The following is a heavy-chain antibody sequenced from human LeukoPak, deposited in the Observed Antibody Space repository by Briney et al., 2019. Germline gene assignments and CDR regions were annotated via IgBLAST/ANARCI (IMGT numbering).Heavy chain of an antibody. Sequence: GGSLRLSCAASGFTFSSYAMSWVRQAPGKGLEWVSAISGSGGSTYYADSVKGRFTISRDNSKNTLYLQMNSLRAEDTAVYYCAKDLIEWRSRTHEWLSLPYYYSYYMDVWGKGTTVTVSS. CDR2: ISGSGGST. D-gene: IGHD3-3*01. J-gene: IGHJ6*03. CDR1: GFTFSSYA. V-gene: IGHV3-23*01. CDR3: AKDLIEWRSRTHEWLSLPYYYSYYMDV.